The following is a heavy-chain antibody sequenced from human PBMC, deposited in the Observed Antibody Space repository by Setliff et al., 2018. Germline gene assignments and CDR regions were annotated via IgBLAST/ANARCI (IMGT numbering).Heavy chain of an antibody. CDR1: GYTFTNYA. CDR2: INTNTGFP. Sequence: ASVKVSCKASGYTFTNYAMNWVRQAPGQGLEWMGWINTNTGFPTYAQGFTGRFVFSLDTSVSTAYLQISSVKAEDTAVYYCARGYCSGGSCADFDYWGQGILVTVSS. CDR3: ARGYCSGGSCADFDY. V-gene: IGHV7-4-1*02. D-gene: IGHD2-15*01. J-gene: IGHJ4*02.